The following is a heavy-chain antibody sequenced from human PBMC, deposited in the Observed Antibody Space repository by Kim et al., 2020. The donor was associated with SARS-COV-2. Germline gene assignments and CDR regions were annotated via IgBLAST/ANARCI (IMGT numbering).Heavy chain of an antibody. Sequence: SGPTLVNPTQTLTLTCTFSGFSLSTSGVGVGWIRQPPGKALEWLALIYWDDDKRYSPSLKSRLTITKDTSKNQVVLTMTNMDPVDTATYYCAHRPGADLRYFDWSGNWFDPWGQGTLVTVSS. J-gene: IGHJ5*02. CDR3: AHRPGADLRYFDWSGNWFDP. D-gene: IGHD3-9*01. CDR1: GFSLSTSGVG. CDR2: IYWDDDK. V-gene: IGHV2-5*02.